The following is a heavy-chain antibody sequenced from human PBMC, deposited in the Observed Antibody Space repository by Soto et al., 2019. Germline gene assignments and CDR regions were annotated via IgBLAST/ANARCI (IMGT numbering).Heavy chain of an antibody. Sequence: ASVKVSCKASGYIFTTNGLSWVRQAPGQGLEWMGWINPNNGNTVYAQKFQGRGTMTIDTSTSTAYMELGSLRSDDTAVYYCARGYCSGGICLIAYWGQGTPVTVSS. V-gene: IGHV1-18*01. CDR1: GYIFTTNG. D-gene: IGHD2-15*01. J-gene: IGHJ4*02. CDR2: INPNNGNT. CDR3: ARGYCSGGICLIAY.